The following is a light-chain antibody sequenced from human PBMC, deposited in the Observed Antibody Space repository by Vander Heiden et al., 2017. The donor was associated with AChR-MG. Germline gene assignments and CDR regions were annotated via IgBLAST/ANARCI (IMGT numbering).Light chain of an antibody. CDR2: AAS. CDR3: QQRHSNPSMYT. Sequence: DIQMTQSPSSLSASVGDRVTITCRASQSISSYLNWYQQKPGKAPKLLIYAASSLQSGVPSRFSCSGSGTDFTLTISSLQPEDFATYYCQQRHSNPSMYTFGQGTKLEIK. J-gene: IGKJ2*01. V-gene: IGKV1-39*01. CDR1: QSISSY.